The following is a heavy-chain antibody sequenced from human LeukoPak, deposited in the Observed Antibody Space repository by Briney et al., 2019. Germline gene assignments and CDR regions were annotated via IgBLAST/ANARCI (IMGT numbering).Heavy chain of an antibody. CDR3: ARGQPPYSAGSTYYAGGFYYYDN. CDR2: INHSGSA. CDR1: GGSFSGYY. Sequence: SETLSLTCAVYGGSFSGYYWSWIRQTPGKGLEWIGEINHSGSAKYKPSLKSRVTISVTLSKNQFSLDLSSVTAADTGVYYCARGQPPYSAGSTYYAGGFYYYDNWGQRTLVTVPS. D-gene: IGHD1-7*01. V-gene: IGHV4-34*01. J-gene: IGHJ4*02.